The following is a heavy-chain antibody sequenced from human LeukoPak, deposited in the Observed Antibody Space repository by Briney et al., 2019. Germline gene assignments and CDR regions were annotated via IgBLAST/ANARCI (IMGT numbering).Heavy chain of an antibody. D-gene: IGHD2-15*01. CDR1: GYTFTVYY. CDR3: HQRCVVACRDAFDI. CDR2: INPNSGGT. Sequence: ASVKVSCKASGYTFTVYYVHWVRQVPGQGLEWMGWINPNSGGTNYAQKFQGRVTITADESTSTAYMELSSLRSEDTAVYYCHQRCVVACRDAFDIWGQGTMVTVSS. V-gene: IGHV1-2*02. J-gene: IGHJ3*02.